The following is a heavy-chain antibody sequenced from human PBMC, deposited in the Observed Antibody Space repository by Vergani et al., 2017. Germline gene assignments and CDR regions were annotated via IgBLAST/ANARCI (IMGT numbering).Heavy chain of an antibody. V-gene: IGHV1-69*11. Sequence: QVQLVQSGAEVKKPGSSVKVSCKASGGTFSSYAISWVRQAPGQGREWMGRIIPILGTANYAQKFQGRVTITADESTSTAYMELSSLRSEDTAVYYCAGARSATGIYYYYGMDVWGQGTTVTVSS. D-gene: IGHD1-1*01. CDR1: GGTFSSYA. CDR3: AGARSATGIYYYYGMDV. CDR2: IIPILGTA. J-gene: IGHJ6*02.